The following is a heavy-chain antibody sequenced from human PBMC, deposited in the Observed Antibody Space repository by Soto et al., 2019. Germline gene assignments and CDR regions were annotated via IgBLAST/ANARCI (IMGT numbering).Heavy chain of an antibody. D-gene: IGHD3-10*01. CDR3: ARDGGSVQGFQH. CDR2: IYYSGST. J-gene: IGHJ1*01. V-gene: IGHV4-59*01. CDR1: GGSISSYY. Sequence: SETLSLTCTVSGGSISSYYWSWIRQPPGKGLEWIGYIYYSGSTNYNPSLKSRVTISVDTSKNQFSLKLSSVTAADTAVYYCARDGGSVQGFQHWGQGTLVTVSS.